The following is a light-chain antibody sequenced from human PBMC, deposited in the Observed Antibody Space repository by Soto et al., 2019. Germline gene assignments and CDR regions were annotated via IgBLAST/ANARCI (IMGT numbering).Light chain of an antibody. CDR2: GAS. CDR1: QSISSSY. J-gene: IGKJ1*01. Sequence: EIVLTQSPDTLSLSPWERATLSCRASQSISSSYLAWLQQKPGQAPRLLIFGASSRATGIPDRFSGSGSGTDFTLTISRLEPEDFAVYFCQQYGDSPTFGQGTKVDIK. CDR3: QQYGDSPT. V-gene: IGKV3-20*01.